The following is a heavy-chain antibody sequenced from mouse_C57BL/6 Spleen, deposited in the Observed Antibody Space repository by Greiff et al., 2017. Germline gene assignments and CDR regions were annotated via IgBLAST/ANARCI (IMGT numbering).Heavy chain of an antibody. CDR1: GYTFTDYY. V-gene: IGHV1-26*01. J-gene: IGHJ1*03. CDR2: INPNNGGT. D-gene: IGHD2-5*01. Sequence: VQLQQSGPELVKPGASVKISCKASGYTFTDYYMNWVKQSPGKSLEWIGDINPNNGGTSYNQKFKGKATLTVDKSSSTAYMELRSLTSEDSAVYYCAGSYYSNYAWYFDVWGTGTTVTVSS. CDR3: AGSYYSNYAWYFDV.